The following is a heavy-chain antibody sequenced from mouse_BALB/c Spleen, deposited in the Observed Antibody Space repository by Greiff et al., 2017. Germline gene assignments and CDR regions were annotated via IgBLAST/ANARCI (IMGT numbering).Heavy chain of an antibody. V-gene: IGHV14-4*02. CDR1: GFNFNDYY. CDR2: IDPENGDT. D-gene: IGHD1-1*01. CDR3: NARGELPYYFDY. J-gene: IGHJ2*01. Sequence: VQLQQSGAELVRSGASVKLSCTASGFNFNDYYMHWVKQRPEQGLEWIGWIDPENGDTEYAPKFQGKATMTADTSSNTAYLQLSSLTSEDTAVYYCNARGELPYYFDYWGQGTTLTVSS.